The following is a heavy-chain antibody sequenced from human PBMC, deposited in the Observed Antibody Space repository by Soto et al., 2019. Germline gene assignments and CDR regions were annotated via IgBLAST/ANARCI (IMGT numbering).Heavy chain of an antibody. CDR1: GDSISSYY. D-gene: IGHD3-16*02. Sequence: SDTLCLTCTVSGDSISSYYWSWIRQPPGKELEWIGYIYYNGFTSYNPSLKSRVTISVDKSKNQFSLKVSSVTAADAAVYYCASTLIGYFDHWGQGSLVTAPQ. CDR3: ASTLIGYFDH. CDR2: IYYNGFT. V-gene: IGHV4-59*01. J-gene: IGHJ4*02.